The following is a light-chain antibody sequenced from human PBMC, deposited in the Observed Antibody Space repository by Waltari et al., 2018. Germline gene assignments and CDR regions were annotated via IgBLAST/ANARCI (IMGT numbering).Light chain of an antibody. V-gene: IGLV3-19*01. J-gene: IGLJ2*01. Sequence: SSELTQDPAVSVALGQTVRITCQGASLRSYYASWYQQKPGQAPVLGIYGKNNRPSGIPDRFSGSSSGNTASLTITGAQAEDEADYYCNSRDSSGNHLVFGGGTKLTVL. CDR1: SLRSYY. CDR2: GKN. CDR3: NSRDSSGNHLV.